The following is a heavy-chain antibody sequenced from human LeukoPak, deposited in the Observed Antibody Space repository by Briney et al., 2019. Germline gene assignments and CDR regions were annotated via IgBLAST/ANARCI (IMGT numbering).Heavy chain of an antibody. Sequence: ASVKVSCKTSGYPFTTWEINWVRQAAGQGLEWMGWVHPNGGNTAYAQKFQGRVTMTTDTSTGTAYMELRSLRSDDTAVYYCAREGGDLPPWYYGMDVWGQGTTVTVSS. CDR2: VHPNGGNT. J-gene: IGHJ6*02. CDR3: AREGGDLPPWYYGMDV. CDR1: GYPFTTWE. V-gene: IGHV1-8*01. D-gene: IGHD2-21*02.